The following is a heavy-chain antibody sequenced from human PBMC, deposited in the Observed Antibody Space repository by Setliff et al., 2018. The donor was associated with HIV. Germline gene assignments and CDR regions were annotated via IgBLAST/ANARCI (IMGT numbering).Heavy chain of an antibody. CDR1: GGSISNQY. D-gene: IGHD3-16*01. J-gene: IGHJ4*02. V-gene: IGHV4-59*11. CDR3: ARDLLGTWGG. Sequence: TSETLSLTCTVSGGSISNQYWSWIRQPQGKGLEWIGYIYYSGTTHYNPSLKSRVAMSVDTSKNQFSLKLSSVTAADTAVYYCARDLLGTWGGWGQGTLVTVSS. CDR2: IYYSGTT.